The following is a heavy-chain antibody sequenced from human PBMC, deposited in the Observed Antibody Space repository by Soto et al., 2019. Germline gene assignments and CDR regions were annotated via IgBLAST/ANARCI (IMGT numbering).Heavy chain of an antibody. D-gene: IGHD1-7*01. V-gene: IGHV1-2*02. CDR2: INPKSGDT. J-gene: IGHJ4*02. CDR1: GYTFTHYF. Sequence: QVRLMQSGPEVRRPRASVTVSCKASGYTFTHYFIHWVRRAPGQGLEWMGYINPKSGDTHYSQTFRGRVSMTRDTSTDTANMGLSSLKSDDTAVYFCARVPGHKNSRGDFWGQGTAVTVSS. CDR3: ARVPGHKNSRGDF.